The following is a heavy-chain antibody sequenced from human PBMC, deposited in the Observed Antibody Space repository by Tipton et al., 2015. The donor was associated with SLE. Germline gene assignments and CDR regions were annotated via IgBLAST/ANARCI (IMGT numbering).Heavy chain of an antibody. CDR1: GGSFSSYY. CDR2: INHSGST. Sequence: TLSLTCAVYGGSFSSYYWSWIRQPPGKGLEWIGEINHSGSTNYNPSLKSRVTISVDTSKNQFSLKLSSVTAADTAVYYCVSQATVTPKWGQGTLVTVSS. V-gene: IGHV4-34*01. CDR3: VSQATVTPK. J-gene: IGHJ4*02. D-gene: IGHD4-17*01.